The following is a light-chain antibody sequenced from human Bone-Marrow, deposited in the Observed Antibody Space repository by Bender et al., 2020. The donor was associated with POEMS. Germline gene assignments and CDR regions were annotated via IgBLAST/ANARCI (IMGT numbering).Light chain of an antibody. V-gene: IGLV3-1*01. Sequence: SYELTQPPSVSVSPGQTATITFSGEKLGEEYACWYQQKPGQSPVVVIYQDTKRPSGIPERFSGSTSGNTASLTISGTHTMDEADYYCQSWGSNTAVFGGGTKLTVL. CDR1: KLGEEY. CDR3: QSWGSNTAV. CDR2: QDT. J-gene: IGLJ2*01.